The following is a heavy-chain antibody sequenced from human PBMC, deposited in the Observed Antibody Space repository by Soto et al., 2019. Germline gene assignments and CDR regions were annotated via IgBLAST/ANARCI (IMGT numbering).Heavy chain of an antibody. CDR1: GFTFSSYG. CDR3: AKGLRHSGYDYELDY. CDR2: ISYDGSNK. V-gene: IGHV3-30*18. D-gene: IGHD5-12*01. J-gene: IGHJ4*02. Sequence: QVQLVESGGGVVRPGRSLRLSCAASGFTFSSYGMHWVRQAPGKGLEWVAVISYDGSNKYYADSVKGRFTISRDNSKNTLYLQMNSLRAEDTAVYYCAKGLRHSGYDYELDYWGQGTLVTVSS.